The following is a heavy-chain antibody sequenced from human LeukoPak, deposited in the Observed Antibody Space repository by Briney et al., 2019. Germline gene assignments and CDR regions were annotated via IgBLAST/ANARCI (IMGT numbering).Heavy chain of an antibody. Sequence: PGGSLRLSCAASGFTFSSHAMHWVRQAPGKGLEWVAVISYDGSNKYYADSVKGRFTISRDNSKNTLYLQMNSLRAEDTAVYYCATAHVSSGWYYFDYWGQGTLVTVSS. CDR3: ATAHVSSGWYYFDY. CDR2: ISYDGSNK. D-gene: IGHD6-19*01. J-gene: IGHJ4*02. CDR1: GFTFSSHA. V-gene: IGHV3-30-3*01.